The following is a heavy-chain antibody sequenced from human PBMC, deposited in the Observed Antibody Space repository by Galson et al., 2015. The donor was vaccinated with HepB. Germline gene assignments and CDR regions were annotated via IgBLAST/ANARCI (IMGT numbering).Heavy chain of an antibody. Sequence: QSGAEVKKPGESLKISCKGSGYSFNSYWIGWVRQMPGKGLESMGIIYPGNSDTRYSPSLQGRVTITADMSINTAYLQLNSLKAPDTAIYYCARPGYGRSTVYFLHWGQGTLVTVSS. D-gene: IGHD6-6*01. J-gene: IGHJ1*01. CDR3: ARPGYGRSTVYFLH. CDR2: IYPGNSDT. CDR1: GYSFNSYW. V-gene: IGHV5-51*03.